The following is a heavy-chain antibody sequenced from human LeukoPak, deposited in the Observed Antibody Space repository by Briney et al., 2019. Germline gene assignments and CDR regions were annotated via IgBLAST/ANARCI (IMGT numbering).Heavy chain of an antibody. V-gene: IGHV4-59*08. D-gene: IGHD2/OR15-2a*01. CDR3: ARHVPSMPTHP. CDR1: GGSISSYY. J-gene: IGHJ5*02. Sequence: PSETLSLTCTVSGGSISSYYWSWIRQPPGKGLEWIGYIYYSGSTNYNPSLKSRVTISVDTSKNQFSLKLSSVTAADTAVYYCARHVPSMPTHPWGQGTLVTVSS. CDR2: IYYSGST.